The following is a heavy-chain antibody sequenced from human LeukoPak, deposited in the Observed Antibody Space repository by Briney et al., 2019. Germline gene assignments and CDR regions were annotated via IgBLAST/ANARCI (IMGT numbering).Heavy chain of an antibody. Sequence: GGSLRLSCAASGFTFANCAMSWVRQAPGMGLEWVSAISGSGVGTNYADSVKGRFTISRDNSKNTLYLQMNSLRVEDTAEYYCAKNGRDDHDKYFFDFWGQGTLVSVSS. V-gene: IGHV3-23*01. CDR2: ISGSGVGT. CDR1: GFTFANCA. CDR3: AKNGRDDHDKYFFDF. J-gene: IGHJ4*02. D-gene: IGHD3-9*01.